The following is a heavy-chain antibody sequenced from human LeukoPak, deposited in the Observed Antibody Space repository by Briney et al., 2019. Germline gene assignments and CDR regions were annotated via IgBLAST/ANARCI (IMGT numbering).Heavy chain of an antibody. V-gene: IGHV4-31*03. J-gene: IGHJ5*02. Sequence: SETLSLTCTVSGGSISSGTSSWSWIRQHPGKGLEWLGYIFDSGYSYYNPSLKSRLSMSVDTSKNRFSLTLSSVTAADTAIYYCAKTNTPDNWFDPWGQGTLVTVSS. CDR3: AKTNTPDNWFDP. CDR2: IFDSGYS. CDR1: GGSISSGTSS.